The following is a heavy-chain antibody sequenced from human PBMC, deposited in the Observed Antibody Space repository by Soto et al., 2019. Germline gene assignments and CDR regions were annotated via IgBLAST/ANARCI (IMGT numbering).Heavy chain of an antibody. CDR2: IFFSGNT. V-gene: IGHV4-31*03. CDR3: ARDNYDGMLEF. D-gene: IGHD5-12*01. CDR1: GYSNLNGCHY. J-gene: IGHJ4*02. Sequence: PSETLSLPGPVSGYSNLNGCHYWTWIRQHPGKGLEWIGRIFFSGNTHYNPALKSRLTFSLDTAKNQFSLKLTSVTAADTAIYYCARDNYDGMLEFWGPANLVIVSS.